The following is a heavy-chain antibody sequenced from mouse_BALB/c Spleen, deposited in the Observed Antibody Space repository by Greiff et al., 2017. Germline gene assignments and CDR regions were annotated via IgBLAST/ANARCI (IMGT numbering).Heavy chain of an antibody. J-gene: IGHJ2*01. CDR1: GYTFTDYA. D-gene: IGHD3-1*01. CDR3: ARSGGNYFDY. V-gene: IGHV1S137*01. Sequence: QVQLQQSGAELVRPGVSVKISCKGSGYTFTDYAMHWVKQSHAKSLEWIGVISTYYGDASYNQKFKGKATMTVDKSSSTAYMELARLTSEDSAIYYCARSGGNYFDYWGQCTTLTVSS. CDR2: ISTYYGDA.